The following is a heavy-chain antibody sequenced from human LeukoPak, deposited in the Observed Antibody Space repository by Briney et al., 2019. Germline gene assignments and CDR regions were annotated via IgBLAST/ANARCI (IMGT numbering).Heavy chain of an antibody. J-gene: IGHJ4*02. D-gene: IGHD3-16*01. CDR3: AREHHDVLSRVGFDY. CDR2: VNTDGSSK. Sequence: GGSLRLSCAVSGFTFSTYWMHWVRQAPGKGPMWVSRVNTDGSSKLYADSVKGRFTISRDNAKSTLYLEMNSLRVEDTAVYYCAREHHDVLSRVGFDYWGQGILVTVAS. CDR1: GFTFSTYW. V-gene: IGHV3-74*01.